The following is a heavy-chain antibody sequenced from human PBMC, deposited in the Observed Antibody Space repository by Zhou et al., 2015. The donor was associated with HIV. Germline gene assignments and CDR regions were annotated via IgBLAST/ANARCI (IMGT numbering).Heavy chain of an antibody. CDR1: GYTFTSYD. J-gene: IGHJ4*02. Sequence: QVQLVQSGAEVKKPGASVKVSCKASGYTFTSYDINWVRQATGQGLEWMGWMNPNSGNTGYAQKFQGRVTMTRNTSISTAYMELSSLRSEDTAVYYCARAVLRGVRIFGVVYFFDYWGQGTLVTVSS. V-gene: IGHV1-8*01. D-gene: IGHD3-3*01. CDR2: MNPNSGNT. CDR3: ARAVLRGVRIFGVVYFFDY.